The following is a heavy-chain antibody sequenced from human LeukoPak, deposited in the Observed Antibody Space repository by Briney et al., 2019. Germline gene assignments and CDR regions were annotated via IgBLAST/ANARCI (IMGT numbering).Heavy chain of an antibody. V-gene: IGHV1-18*04. D-gene: IGHD3-10*01. CDR2: TSAYNGNT. Sequence: ASVKVSCKASGYTFTSYGISWVRQAPGQGLEWMGWTSAYNGNTNYAQKLQGRVTMTTDTSTSTAYMELRSLRSDDTAVYYCAREKGPYYGSGSYYDYWGQGTLVTVSS. J-gene: IGHJ4*02. CDR3: AREKGPYYGSGSYYDY. CDR1: GYTFTSYG.